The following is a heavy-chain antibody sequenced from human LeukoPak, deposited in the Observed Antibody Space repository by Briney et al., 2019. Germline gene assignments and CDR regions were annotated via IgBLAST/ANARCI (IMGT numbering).Heavy chain of an antibody. J-gene: IGHJ5*02. V-gene: IGHV1-8*01. Sequence: VASVRVSCKASGYTFSTYDINWVRQATGQGLEWVGWMNPNSGNTGYAQKFQGRVTMTRNTSISTAYMELSSLRSEDTAVYYCARKAIVAAGINWFDPWGQGTLVTASS. CDR1: GYTFSTYD. CDR3: ARKAIVAAGINWFDP. CDR2: MNPNSGNT. D-gene: IGHD6-13*01.